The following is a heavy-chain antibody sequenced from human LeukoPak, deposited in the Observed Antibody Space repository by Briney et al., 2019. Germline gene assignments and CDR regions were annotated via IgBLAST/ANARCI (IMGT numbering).Heavy chain of an antibody. CDR2: ISAGNGNT. V-gene: IGHV1-3*01. D-gene: IGHD1-26*01. J-gene: IGHJ4*02. CDR3: ARDSGSGSNDY. CDR1: GYTFTSYA. Sequence: ASVKVSCKASGYTFTSYAIHWVRQAPGQRLEWMGWISAGNGNTKYSQNFQGRVTFISNTSATTAFMELSSLRSEDAAVYYCARDSGSGSNDYWGQGTLVTVSS.